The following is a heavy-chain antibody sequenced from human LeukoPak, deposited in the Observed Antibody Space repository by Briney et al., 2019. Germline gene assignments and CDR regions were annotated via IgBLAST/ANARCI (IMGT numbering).Heavy chain of an antibody. CDR3: ARDHRLHSYGYFYAFDI. Sequence: PGRSLRLSCAASGFTFSSYAMHWVRQAPGKGLEWVAVISYDGSNKYYADSVKGRFTISRDNSKNTLYLQMNSLRAEDTAVYYCARDHRLHSYGYFYAFDIWGQGTMVTVSS. J-gene: IGHJ3*02. D-gene: IGHD5-18*01. CDR2: ISYDGSNK. V-gene: IGHV3-30-3*01. CDR1: GFTFSSYA.